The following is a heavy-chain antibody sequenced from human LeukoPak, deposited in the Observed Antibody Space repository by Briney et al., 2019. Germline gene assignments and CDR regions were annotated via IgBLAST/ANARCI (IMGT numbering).Heavy chain of an antibody. CDR1: GGSFSTYY. J-gene: IGHJ4*02. D-gene: IGHD3-16*02. V-gene: IGHV4-34*01. CDR2: INHSGST. CDR3: AGAGYNSYRLDY. Sequence: PSETLSLTCAVYGGSFSTYYWSWIRQPPGKGLEWIGEINHSGSTNYNPSLKSRVTISVDTSKNQFSLKLSSVTAADTAVYYCAGAGYNSYRLDYWGQGTLVTVSS.